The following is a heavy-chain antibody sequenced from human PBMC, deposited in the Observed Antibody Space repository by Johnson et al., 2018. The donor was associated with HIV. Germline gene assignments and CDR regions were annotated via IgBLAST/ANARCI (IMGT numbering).Heavy chain of an antibody. CDR2: ISYDGSNK. D-gene: IGHD6-25*01. CDR1: GFTFSSYG. J-gene: IGHJ3*02. CDR3: ARDLAAGIPSDAFDI. Sequence: QLVESGGGVVQPGRSLRLSCAASGFTFSSYGMHWVRQAPGKGLEWVAVISYDGSNKYYADSVKGRFTISRDNSKNTLYLQMNSLRAEDTAVYYCARDLAAGIPSDAFDIWGQGTMVTVAS. V-gene: IGHV3-30*03.